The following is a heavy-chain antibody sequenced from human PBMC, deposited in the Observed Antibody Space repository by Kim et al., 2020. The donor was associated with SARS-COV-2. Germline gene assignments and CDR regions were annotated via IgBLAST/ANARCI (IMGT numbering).Heavy chain of an antibody. V-gene: IGHV5-51*01. Sequence: GESLKISCKGSGYNFLSYWIGWVRQTPGKGLEWMGIIYPVDSDVRYSPSFQGQVTISADKSISTAYLQWSGLKASDSAIYFCARGGHSNGWYVNDYWGRGTLVGVSS. CDR3: ARGGHSNGWYVNDY. CDR1: GYNFLSYW. CDR2: IYPVDSDV. J-gene: IGHJ4*02. D-gene: IGHD6-19*01.